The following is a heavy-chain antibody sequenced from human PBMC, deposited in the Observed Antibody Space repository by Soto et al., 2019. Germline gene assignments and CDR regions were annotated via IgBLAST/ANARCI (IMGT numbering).Heavy chain of an antibody. D-gene: IGHD3-10*01. CDR1: GGSISSSSYY. CDR3: ARTYYYGSGSYSYYYMDV. J-gene: IGHJ6*03. V-gene: IGHV4-39*07. Sequence: SETLSLTCTVSGGSISSSSYYWAWIRQHPGKGIEWIGNIYYSGSTYYNPSLKSRVTISVDTSKNQFSLKLSSVTAADTAVYYCARTYYYGSGSYSYYYMDVWGKGTTVTVSS. CDR2: IYYSGST.